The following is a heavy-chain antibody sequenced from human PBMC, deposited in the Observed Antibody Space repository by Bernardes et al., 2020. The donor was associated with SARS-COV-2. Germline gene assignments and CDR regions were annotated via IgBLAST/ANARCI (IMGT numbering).Heavy chain of an antibody. D-gene: IGHD4-17*01. Sequence: SVKVSCKASGGTFSSYAISWVRQAPGQGLEWMGGIIPIFGTANYAQKFQGRVTITADESTSTAYMELSSLRSEDTAVYYCARESVPRTSPYYYYYYGMDVWGQGTTVTVSS. V-gene: IGHV1-69*13. CDR3: ARESVPRTSPYYYYYYGMDV. J-gene: IGHJ6*02. CDR2: IIPIFGTA. CDR1: GGTFSSYA.